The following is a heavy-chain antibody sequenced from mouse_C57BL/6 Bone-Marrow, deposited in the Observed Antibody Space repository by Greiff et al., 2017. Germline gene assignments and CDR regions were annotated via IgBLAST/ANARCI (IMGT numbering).Heavy chain of an antibody. D-gene: IGHD1-1*01. CDR3: ARDGSPPYGYFDV. Sequence: AAGGVDFSRYWMSWVRRAPGKGLEWLSEINPDSRTINYAPSLKDNFIISRDYAKNTLYLQMNNVRSQDTALYYCARDGSPPYGYFDVWGTGTTVTGSS. CDR2: INPDSRTI. V-gene: IGHV4-1*01. J-gene: IGHJ1*03. CDR1: GVDFSRYW.